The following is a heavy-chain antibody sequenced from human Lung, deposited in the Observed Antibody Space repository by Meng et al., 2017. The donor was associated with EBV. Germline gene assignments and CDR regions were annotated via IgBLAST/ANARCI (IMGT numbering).Heavy chain of an antibody. D-gene: IGHD3-22*01. V-gene: IGHV3-23*01. CDR3: AKDAGYYDSSSYYYSGVDY. Sequence: EVQLLESGGGFVQPGGSLRLSCAASGFTFSSYAMSWVRQAPGKGLEWVSTISTNSRNTYYADSVKGRFTISRDNSKNTLYLQMNSLRAEDTAVYYCAKDAGYYDSSSYYYSGVDYWGQGTLVTVS. CDR2: ISTNSRNT. J-gene: IGHJ4*02. CDR1: GFTFSSYA.